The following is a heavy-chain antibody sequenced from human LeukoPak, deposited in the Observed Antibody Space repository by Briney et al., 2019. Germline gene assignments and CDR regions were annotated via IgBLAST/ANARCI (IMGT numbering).Heavy chain of an antibody. V-gene: IGHV3-11*01. CDR1: LFTFSDDH. CDR2: ISPGVQPT. D-gene: IGHD6-19*01. CDR3: AVGRDIRVAGPGGYFDY. Sequence: SLRLSSAASLFTFSDDHMNWIRQAPGKGLEGISDISPGVQPTLFAVSVKGRVTISRDKAKNSLPLQMNRLTADATAVYFCAVGRDIRVAGPGGYFDYWGQGTLVAVSS. J-gene: IGHJ4*02.